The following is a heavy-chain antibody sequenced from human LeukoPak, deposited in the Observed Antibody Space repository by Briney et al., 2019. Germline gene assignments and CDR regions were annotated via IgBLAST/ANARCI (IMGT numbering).Heavy chain of an antibody. Sequence: GGSLRLSCAASGLTFSSYAMNWVRQAPGKGLEWVSAISGSGGSTYYADSVKGRITISRDNSKNTLYLQMNSLRAEDTAVYYCAKGVGYCSGGSCQQFDYWGQGTLVTVSS. D-gene: IGHD2-15*01. CDR1: GLTFSSYA. CDR3: AKGVGYCSGGSCQQFDY. V-gene: IGHV3-23*01. J-gene: IGHJ4*02. CDR2: ISGSGGST.